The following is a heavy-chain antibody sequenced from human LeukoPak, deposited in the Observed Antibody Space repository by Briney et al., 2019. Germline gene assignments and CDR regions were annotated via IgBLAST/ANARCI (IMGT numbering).Heavy chain of an antibody. CDR2: IYYSGST. D-gene: IGHD1-26*01. CDR1: GXSISNYY. V-gene: IGHV4-59*08. J-gene: IGHJ4*02. Sequence: SETLSLTCTVSGXSISNYYWTWIRQPPGKGLEWIGYIYYSGSTYYNPSLKSRVTISVDTSKNQFSLKLTSVTAADTAVYYCARLSGSPHPPFDYWGQGTLVTVSS. CDR3: ARLSGSPHPPFDY.